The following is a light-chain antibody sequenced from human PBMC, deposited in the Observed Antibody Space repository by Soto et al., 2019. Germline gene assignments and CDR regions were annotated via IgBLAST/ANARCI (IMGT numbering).Light chain of an antibody. Sequence: QSALTQPASVSGSPGQSITISCTAISSNIGTYNLVSWYQHHPGKAPKLIIYEDNKRPSGISNRFSGSKSGNTASLTISELQAEDEAVYFCCSYAGGGSWVFAGGTKLTVL. CDR2: EDN. CDR1: SSNIGTYNL. J-gene: IGLJ2*01. CDR3: CSYAGGGSWV. V-gene: IGLV2-23*01.